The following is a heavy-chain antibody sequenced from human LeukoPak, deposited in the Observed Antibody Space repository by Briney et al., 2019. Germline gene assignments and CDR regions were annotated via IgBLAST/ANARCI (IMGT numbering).Heavy chain of an antibody. Sequence: GGSLRPSCAASGFTFSSYDIHWVRQAPGKGLEWVAFIRYDGSNKYYADSVRGRFTISRDNSKKTLYLQMNSLRAEDTAVYFCAKGSKAVLFTRDRYMDVWGKGTTVTISS. D-gene: IGHD6-19*01. CDR2: IRYDGSNK. CDR1: GFTFSSYD. V-gene: IGHV3-30*02. CDR3: AKGSKAVLFTRDRYMDV. J-gene: IGHJ6*03.